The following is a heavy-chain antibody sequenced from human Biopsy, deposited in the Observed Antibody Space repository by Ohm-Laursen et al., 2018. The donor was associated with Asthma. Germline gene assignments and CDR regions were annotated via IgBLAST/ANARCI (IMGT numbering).Heavy chain of an antibody. V-gene: IGHV1-2*06. J-gene: IGHJ2*01. D-gene: IGHD3-16*01. CDR3: ARIKIRIGAGTDRYFDL. CDR1: GYPFTDYY. CDR2: IDPNSGGT. Sequence: SSVKVSCKASGYPFTDYYVHWVRQAPGQGLEWMGRIDPNSGGTNYAQKFLGRITMTRDTSVNTAFMVLSRLRSDDTAVYYCARIKIRIGAGTDRYFDLWGRGTLVTVSS.